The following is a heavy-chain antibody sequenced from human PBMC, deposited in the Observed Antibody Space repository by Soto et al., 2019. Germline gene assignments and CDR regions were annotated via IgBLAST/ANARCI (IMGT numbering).Heavy chain of an antibody. D-gene: IGHD3-22*01. V-gene: IGHV4-34*01. J-gene: IGHJ6*02. CDR1: GGSFSGYY. Sequence: SETLSLTCAVYGGSFSGYYWTWIRQPPGTGLEWIGEINHSGSTNCNPSLKSRVTISVDTSKNQFSLKLTPVTAADTAVYYCARRLYYDSSGFEGGGMDVWGQGTTVTVSS. CDR2: INHSGST. CDR3: ARRLYYDSSGFEGGGMDV.